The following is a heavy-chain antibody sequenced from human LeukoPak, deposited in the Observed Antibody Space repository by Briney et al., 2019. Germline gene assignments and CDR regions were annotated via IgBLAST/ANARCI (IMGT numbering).Heavy chain of an antibody. V-gene: IGHV4-38-2*01. D-gene: IGHD3-9*01. CDR3: ARHVPVYYDLLLGGWFDP. CDR1: DYSISSDYY. Sequence: SETLSLTCGVSDYSISSDYYWGWIRQPPGKGLEWIGYVYYSGSTNYNPSLKSRVTISVDTSKNQFSLKLSSVTAADTAVYYCARHVPVYYDLLLGGWFDPWGQGTLVTVSS. J-gene: IGHJ5*02. CDR2: VYYSGST.